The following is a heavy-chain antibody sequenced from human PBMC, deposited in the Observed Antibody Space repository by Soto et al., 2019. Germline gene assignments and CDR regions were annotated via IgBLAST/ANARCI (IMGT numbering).Heavy chain of an antibody. J-gene: IGHJ4*02. CDR3: ARGVSAGVDY. CDR2: MQPSTGRT. Sequence: ASVKVAGKASGYSFTSLDINWVRQTAGQGLEWMGWMQPSTGRTGYAQKFQGRVTMTRDTSINTAYMELTTLTSDDTAFYYCARGVSAGVDYWGQGTLVTVSS. D-gene: IGHD1-26*01. CDR1: GYSFTSLD. V-gene: IGHV1-8*01.